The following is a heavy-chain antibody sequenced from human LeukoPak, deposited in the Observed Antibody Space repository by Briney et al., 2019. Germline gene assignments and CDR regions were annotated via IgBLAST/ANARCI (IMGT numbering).Heavy chain of an antibody. D-gene: IGHD3-22*01. V-gene: IGHV3-48*04. J-gene: IGHJ3*02. CDR1: GFTFSDYS. Sequence: GGSQRLSCAASGFTFSDYSMNWVRQAPGKGLEWVSYIGSNISAMYYADSVRGRFTISRDNAKNSLYLQMNSLRAEDTAVYYCARVNYDSSGYYYVYAFDIWGQGTMVTVSS. CDR2: IGSNISAM. CDR3: ARVNYDSSGYYYVYAFDI.